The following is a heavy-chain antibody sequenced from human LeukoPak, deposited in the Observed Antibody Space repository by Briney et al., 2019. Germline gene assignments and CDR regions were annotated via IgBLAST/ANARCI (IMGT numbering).Heavy chain of an antibody. V-gene: IGHV3-74*01. CDR2: INSDGSST. D-gene: IGHD3-22*01. Sequence: TGGSLRLSCAASGFTFSSYWMHWVRQAPGKGLVWVSRINSDGSSTIYADSVKGRFTISRDNAKNTVYLQMNSLRAEDTAVYYCARSKGDSSGYYYHYFDYWGQGTLVTVSS. J-gene: IGHJ4*02. CDR3: ARSKGDSSGYYYHYFDY. CDR1: GFTFSSYW.